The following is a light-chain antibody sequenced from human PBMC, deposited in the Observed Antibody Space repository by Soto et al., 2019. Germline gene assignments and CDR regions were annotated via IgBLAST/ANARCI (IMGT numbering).Light chain of an antibody. Sequence: QSVLTQPRSVSGSPGQSVTISCTGTSSDVGGFNSVSWYQQHPGKAPKLMIYDVNKRPSGVPDRFSGSKSGSTASLTISVLQAEDEADYYCCSYAGSYSYAFATGTKVTVL. CDR3: CSYAGSYSYA. J-gene: IGLJ1*01. V-gene: IGLV2-11*01. CDR2: DVN. CDR1: SSDVGGFNS.